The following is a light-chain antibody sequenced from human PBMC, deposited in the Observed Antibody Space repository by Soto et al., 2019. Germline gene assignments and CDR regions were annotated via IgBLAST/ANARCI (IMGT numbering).Light chain of an antibody. CDR3: QQYDSSPWT. Sequence: TVLTQSPGTLSFSPGERATLSCSSSQNVSSNPLVWYQQHPGQAPRLLIYGASSRASGISDRFSGSGSGTDFTLTIYRLEPEDFAVYYCQQYDSSPWTFGQGTKVDIK. CDR1: QNVSSNP. CDR2: GAS. J-gene: IGKJ1*01. V-gene: IGKV3-20*01.